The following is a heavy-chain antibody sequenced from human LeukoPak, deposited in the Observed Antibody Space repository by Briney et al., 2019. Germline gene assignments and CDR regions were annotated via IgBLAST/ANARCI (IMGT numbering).Heavy chain of an antibody. J-gene: IGHJ4*02. D-gene: IGHD1-26*01. CDR1: GGSSSGYY. CDR2: INHSGST. V-gene: IGHV4-34*01. Sequence: PSETLSLTCAVYGGSSSGYYWSWIRQPPGKGLEWIGEINHSGSTNYNPSLKSRVTISVDTSKNQFSLKLSSVTAADTAVYYCARGYSRMASYFAVWGQGTLVTVSS. CDR3: ARGYSRMASYFAV.